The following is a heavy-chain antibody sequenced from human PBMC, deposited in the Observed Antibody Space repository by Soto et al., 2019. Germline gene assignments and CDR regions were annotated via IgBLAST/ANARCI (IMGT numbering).Heavy chain of an antibody. J-gene: IGHJ3*02. CDR3: ARGRNLDI. CDR1: GFTFSSYS. Sequence: PGGSLRLSCAASGFTFSSYSMNWVRQAPGKGPECVANISPNGGEKFYVDSVKGRFTISRDNAQNSLYLEMHSLTDDDTAVYYCARGRNLDIWGQGTMVTVSS. CDR2: ISPNGGEK. V-gene: IGHV3-7*03.